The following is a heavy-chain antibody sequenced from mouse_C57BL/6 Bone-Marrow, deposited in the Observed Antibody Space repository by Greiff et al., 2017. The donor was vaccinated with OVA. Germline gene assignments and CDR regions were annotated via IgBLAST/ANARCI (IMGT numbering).Heavy chain of an antibody. D-gene: IGHD2-5*01. Sequence: VQLQQSGAELVRPGASVTLSCKASGYTFTDYEMHWVKQTPVHGLEWIGAIDPETGGTAYNQKFKGKAILTADKSSSTAYMELRSLTSEDAAICYCTRSYSNYGDFDYWGQGTTLTVSS. CDR3: TRSYSNYGDFDY. J-gene: IGHJ2*01. V-gene: IGHV1-15*01. CDR2: IDPETGGT. CDR1: GYTFTDYE.